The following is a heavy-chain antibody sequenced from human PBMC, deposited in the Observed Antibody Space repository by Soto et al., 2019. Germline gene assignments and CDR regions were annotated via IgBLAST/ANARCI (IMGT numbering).Heavy chain of an antibody. CDR2: IYYSGST. V-gene: IGHV4-31*03. D-gene: IGHD6-13*01. CDR1: GGSISSGGYY. J-gene: IGHJ6*02. CDR3: ARDRSPVDMGQLDYYGMDV. Sequence: QVQLQESGPGLVKPSQTLSLTCTVSGGSISSGGYYWSWIRQHPGKGLEWIGYIYYSGSTYYNPSLKRRVTISVDTSKNQFSLKLSSVTAADTAVYYCARDRSPVDMGQLDYYGMDVWGQGTTVTVSS.